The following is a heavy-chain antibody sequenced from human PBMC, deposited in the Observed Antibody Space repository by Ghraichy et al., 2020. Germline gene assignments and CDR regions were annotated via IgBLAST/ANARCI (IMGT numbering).Heavy chain of an antibody. J-gene: IGHJ3*02. V-gene: IGHV3-7*04. CDR1: GFTFSSYW. Sequence: SCAASGFTFSSYWMSWVRQAPGKGLEWVANIKRDGSEKFYVDSVKGRFTLSRDNAKNSLYLQMNSLRAEDTAVYYCARGDYYDGSGYWVDAFDIWGQGTIVTVSS. CDR2: IKRDGSEK. D-gene: IGHD3-22*01. CDR3: ARGDYYDGSGYWVDAFDI.